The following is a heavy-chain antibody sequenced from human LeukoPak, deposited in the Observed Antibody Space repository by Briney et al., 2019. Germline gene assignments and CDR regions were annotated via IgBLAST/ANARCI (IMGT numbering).Heavy chain of an antibody. J-gene: IGHJ4*02. V-gene: IGHV4-59*01. CDR1: GGSTSSYY. D-gene: IGHD6-13*01. CDR3: ARSLSSSRFSLWKY. Sequence: SETLSLTCTVSGGSTSSYYLSWMRQLPGKGLEWIGYFYHSGGTNYNPSLQGRVTMSIDTSKNQFSLKLTSVTAADTAVYYCARSLSSSRFSLWKYWSQGTLVTVSS. CDR2: FYHSGGT.